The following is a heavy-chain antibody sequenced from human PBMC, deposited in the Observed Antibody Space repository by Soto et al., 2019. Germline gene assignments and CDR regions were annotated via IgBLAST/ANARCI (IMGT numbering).Heavy chain of an antibody. Sequence: GGSLRLSCAASGFTFSSYGMHWVRQAPGKGLEWVAVIWYDGSNKYYADSVKGRFTISRDNSKNTLYLQMNSLRAEDTAVYYCARDSGGESIAALYYGMDVWGQGTTVTVSS. CDR1: GFTFSSYG. V-gene: IGHV3-33*01. J-gene: IGHJ6*02. CDR3: ARDSGGESIAALYYGMDV. D-gene: IGHD6-6*01. CDR2: IWYDGSNK.